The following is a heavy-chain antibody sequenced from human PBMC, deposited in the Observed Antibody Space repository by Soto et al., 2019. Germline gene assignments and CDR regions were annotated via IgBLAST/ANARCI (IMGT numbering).Heavy chain of an antibody. Sequence: QVHLVQSGVEVKTPGASVKVSCQASGYTFFTYDISWVRQAPGQGLEWMGWISTYSGDTKYAQKFQGRVTMTTDTSTTPAYLELRSLRSDDTAVYYCAPHPGPTTSENWFDPWGQGTLVTVSS. CDR1: GYTFFTYD. V-gene: IGHV1-18*01. CDR3: APHPGPTTSENWFDP. D-gene: IGHD5-12*01. CDR2: ISTYSGDT. J-gene: IGHJ5*02.